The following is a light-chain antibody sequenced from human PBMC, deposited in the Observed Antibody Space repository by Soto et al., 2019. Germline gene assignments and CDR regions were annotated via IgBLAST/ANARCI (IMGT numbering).Light chain of an antibody. CDR3: QQYGSSPRT. CDR2: GAS. V-gene: IGKV3-20*01. J-gene: IGKJ1*01. Sequence: EIVLTQSPGTLSLSPGERATLSCRASQSVSSRSLAWYQQKPGQAPRLLIYGASSRATGIPDRFSGSGSGTDFTLTISRLEPEDFAVYYCQQYGSSPRTFGQGTKVDIK. CDR1: QSVSSRS.